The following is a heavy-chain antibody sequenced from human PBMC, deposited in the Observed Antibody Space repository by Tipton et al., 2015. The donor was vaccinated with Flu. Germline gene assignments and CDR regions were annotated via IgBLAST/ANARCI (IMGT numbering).Heavy chain of an antibody. J-gene: IGHJ4*02. Sequence: QVQLVQSGAEVKKPGASVKVSCKASGYTFIGYYMHWVRPAPGQGLEWMGWTKPNSGDTNYAQKFQGRVTMTRDTSISTAYMELSRLRSDDTAVYYCARGLSYCYDSSGYYQFDSWGQGTLVTVSS. CDR1: GYTFIGYY. CDR2: TKPNSGDT. D-gene: IGHD3-22*01. V-gene: IGHV1-2*02. CDR3: ARGLSYCYDSSGYYQFDS.